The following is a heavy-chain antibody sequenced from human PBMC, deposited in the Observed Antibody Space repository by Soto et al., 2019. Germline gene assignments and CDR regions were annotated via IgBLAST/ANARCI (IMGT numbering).Heavy chain of an antibody. V-gene: IGHV3-23*01. Sequence: PGGSLRLSCAASGFTFSSYAMSWARQAPGKGPEWVSGISGSGGTTYYADSVKGRFTISRDNSKNTLYLQMNSLRAEDTAVYYCAKPYSSSWARPDNWGQGTLVTVSS. D-gene: IGHD6-13*01. J-gene: IGHJ4*02. CDR3: AKPYSSSWARPDN. CDR2: ISGSGGTT. CDR1: GFTFSSYA.